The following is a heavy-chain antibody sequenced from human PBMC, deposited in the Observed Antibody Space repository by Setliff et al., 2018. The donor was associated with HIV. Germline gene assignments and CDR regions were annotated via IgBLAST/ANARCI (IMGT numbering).Heavy chain of an antibody. CDR1: GFTFSSYE. J-gene: IGHJ4*02. Sequence: GGSLRLSCAASGFTFSSYEMSWVRQAPGKGLEWVAKIKQDGSDKYYVDSVKGRFTISRDNAKNSLYLQMNSLRAEDTAMYYCARDWRHGYDLNFDYWGQGTLVTVSS. CDR3: ARDWRHGYDLNFDY. CDR2: IKQDGSDK. V-gene: IGHV3-7*01. D-gene: IGHD5-12*01.